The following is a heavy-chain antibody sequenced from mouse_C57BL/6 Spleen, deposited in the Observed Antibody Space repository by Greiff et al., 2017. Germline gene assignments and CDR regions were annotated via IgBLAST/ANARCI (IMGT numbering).Heavy chain of an antibody. CDR1: GYTFTDYY. CDR3: ARYYYGSSYGGYYFDY. V-gene: IGHV1-76*01. J-gene: IGHJ2*01. D-gene: IGHD1-1*01. Sequence: LVESGAELVRPGASVKLSCKASGYTFTDYYINWVKQRPGQGLEWIARIYPGSGNTYYNEKFKGKATLTAEKSSSTAYMQLSSLTSEDSAVYFCARYYYGSSYGGYYFDYWGQGTTLTVSS. CDR2: IYPGSGNT.